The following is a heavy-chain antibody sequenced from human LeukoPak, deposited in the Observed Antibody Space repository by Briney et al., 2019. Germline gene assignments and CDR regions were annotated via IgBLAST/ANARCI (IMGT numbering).Heavy chain of an antibody. V-gene: IGHV1-24*01. J-gene: IGHJ4*02. CDR3: ATDPFGEWYYFDY. CDR2: FDPEDGET. Sequence: GASVKVSCKVSGYTLAELSMHWVRQAPGKGLEWMGGFDPEDGETIYAQKFQGRVTMTEDTSTDTAYMELSSLRSEDTAVYYCATDPFGEWYYFDYWGQGTLVTVSS. D-gene: IGHD3-10*01. CDR1: GYTLAELS.